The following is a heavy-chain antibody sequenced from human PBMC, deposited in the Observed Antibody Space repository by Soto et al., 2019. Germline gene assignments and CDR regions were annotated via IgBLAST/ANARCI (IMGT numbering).Heavy chain of an antibody. D-gene: IGHD1-1*01. V-gene: IGHV2-5*01. J-gene: IGHJ3*02. CDR1: GISLSTSGVG. Sequence: SGPTLVNPTQTLTLTCTLSGISLSTSGVGLGWIRQTPGKALEWLALVYWNDDKHYSPSLKSRLTITKDTSKNQAILTMTNMDPVDTATYYCARGLATLPVFAFDIWGQGAVVTVSS. CDR2: VYWNDDK. CDR3: ARGLATLPVFAFDI.